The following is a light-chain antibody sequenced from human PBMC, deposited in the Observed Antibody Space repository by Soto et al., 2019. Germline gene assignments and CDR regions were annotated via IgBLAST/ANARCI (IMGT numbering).Light chain of an antibody. CDR3: QQYNNWWT. V-gene: IGKV3-15*01. Sequence: EVVMTQSPATLSVSPGERATLSCRASQSVSNNLAWFQQKAGQAPRLLIYHASTRATGIPARFSGSGSGTEFTLIISSLQSEDFAVYYCQQYNNWWTFGQGTKVEIK. CDR2: HAS. J-gene: IGKJ1*01. CDR1: QSVSNN.